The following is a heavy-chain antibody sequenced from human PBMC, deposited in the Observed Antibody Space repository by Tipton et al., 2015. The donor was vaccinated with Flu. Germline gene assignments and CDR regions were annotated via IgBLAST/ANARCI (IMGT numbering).Heavy chain of an antibody. CDR2: VYHGGTT. Sequence: GLVKPSETLSLICAVSDYSISSGYYWGWIRQPPGKGLEWIGCVYHGGTTYYNPSLKSRVAISLDTFKNQFSLKLTSVTAADTAVYYCATTTYYYGSGSHDYWGQGTLVTVSS. V-gene: IGHV4-38-2*01. CDR3: ATTTYYYGSGSHDY. CDR1: DYSISSGYY. D-gene: IGHD3-10*01. J-gene: IGHJ4*02.